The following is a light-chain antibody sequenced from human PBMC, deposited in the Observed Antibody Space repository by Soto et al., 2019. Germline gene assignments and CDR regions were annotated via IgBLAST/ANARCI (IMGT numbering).Light chain of an antibody. V-gene: IGLV2-14*01. CDR2: DVS. CDR1: SSDVGGYNY. J-gene: IGLJ1*01. Sequence: QSALTQPASVSGSPGQSITISCTGTSSDVGGYNYVSWYQQHPGKAPKLMIYDVSNRPSGVSNRFSGSKSGNTASLTISGLQADDEADYYCSSYTSSSLYVFGTGTKVTGL. CDR3: SSYTSSSLYV.